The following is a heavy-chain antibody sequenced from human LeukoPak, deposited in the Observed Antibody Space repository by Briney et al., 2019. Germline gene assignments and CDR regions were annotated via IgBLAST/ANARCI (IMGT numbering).Heavy chain of an antibody. CDR2: IYSGGST. CDR1: GFTVSSNY. CDR3: AKKAQYDGHYPLDY. V-gene: IGHV3-53*01. D-gene: IGHD4/OR15-4a*01. J-gene: IGHJ4*02. Sequence: SGGSLRLSCAASGFTVSSNYMSWVRQAPGKGLEWVSVIYSGGSTYYADSVKGRFTISRDTSKNTLYLQMNSLRAEDTALYFCAKKAQYDGHYPLDYWGQGTLVTVSA.